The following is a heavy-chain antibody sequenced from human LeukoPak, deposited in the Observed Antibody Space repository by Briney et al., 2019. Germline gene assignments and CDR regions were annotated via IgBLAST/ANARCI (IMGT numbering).Heavy chain of an antibody. Sequence: GRSLRLSCAASGFTFSSYGMHWVRQAPGKGLEWVSSISSSSSYMYYADSVKGRFTISRDNAKNSLYLQMNSLRAEDTAVYYCARAQGYCSSTSCFYYFDYWGQGTLVTVSS. CDR3: ARAQGYCSSTSCFYYFDY. J-gene: IGHJ4*02. CDR1: GFTFSSYG. V-gene: IGHV3-21*01. D-gene: IGHD2-2*01. CDR2: ISSSSSYM.